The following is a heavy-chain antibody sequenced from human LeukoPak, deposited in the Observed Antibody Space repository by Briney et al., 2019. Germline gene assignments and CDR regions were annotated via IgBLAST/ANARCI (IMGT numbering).Heavy chain of an antibody. CDR2: IRYDGSNK. J-gene: IGHJ5*02. CDR1: GFTLRSLG. Sequence: GGSLRPPFSASGFTLRSLGLHWVRQAPGKGLGWVAFIRYDGSNKYYADSVKGRFTISRDNSKNTLYLQMNSLRAEDTAVYYCAKEYQETGRSGFDPWGQGTLVTVSS. D-gene: IGHD1-1*01. V-gene: IGHV3-30*02. CDR3: AKEYQETGRSGFDP.